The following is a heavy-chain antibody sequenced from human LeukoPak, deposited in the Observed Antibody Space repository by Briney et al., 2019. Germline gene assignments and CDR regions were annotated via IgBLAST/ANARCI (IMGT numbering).Heavy chain of an antibody. CDR2: ISGSGGST. CDR3: AKDAVRYSSSWTTSYYFDY. D-gene: IGHD6-13*01. V-gene: IGHV3-23*01. Sequence: GGSLRLSCAASGFTFSSYAMSWVRQAPGKGLEWVSAISGSGGSTYYADSVKGRFTISRDNSKNTLYLQRNSLRAEDTAVYYYAKDAVRYSSSWTTSYYFDYWGQGTLVTVSS. J-gene: IGHJ4*02. CDR1: GFTFSSYA.